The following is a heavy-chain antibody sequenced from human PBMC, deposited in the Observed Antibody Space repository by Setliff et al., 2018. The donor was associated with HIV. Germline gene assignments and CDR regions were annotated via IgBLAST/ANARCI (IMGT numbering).Heavy chain of an antibody. J-gene: IGHJ5*02. CDR1: GGSISSSNYY. CDR3: AREGVPAAVMWFDP. V-gene: IGHV4-61*05. CDR2: IYYSGST. Sequence: KTSETLSLTCTVSGGSISSSNYYWSWIRQPPGKGLEWIGYIYYSGSTNYNPSLKSRVTISVDTSKNQFSLKLSSVTASDTAVYYCAREGVPAAVMWFDPWGQGTLVTVSS. D-gene: IGHD2-2*01.